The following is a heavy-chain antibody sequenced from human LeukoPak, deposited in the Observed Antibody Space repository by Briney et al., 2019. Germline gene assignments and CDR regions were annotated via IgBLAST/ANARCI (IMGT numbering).Heavy chain of an antibody. Sequence: GGSLRLSCAASGFTFSSYSMNWVRQAPGKGLEWVSSISSSSSYIYYADSVKGRFTISRDNAKNSLYLQMNSLRSEDTAVYYCARETYDFWSGYYMWGGGNWFDPWGQGTLVTVSS. V-gene: IGHV3-21*01. D-gene: IGHD3-3*01. CDR3: ARETYDFWSGYYMWGGGNWFDP. CDR2: ISSSSSYI. CDR1: GFTFSSYS. J-gene: IGHJ5*02.